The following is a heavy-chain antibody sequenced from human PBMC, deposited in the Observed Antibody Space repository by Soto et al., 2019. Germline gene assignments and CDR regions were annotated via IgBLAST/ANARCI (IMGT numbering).Heavy chain of an antibody. CDR3: ARGRRPNYDILTFSEEYYYMDV. CDR2: INHSGST. Sequence: SETLSLTCAVYGGSFSGYYWSWIRQPPGKGLEWIGEINHSGSTNYNPSLKSRVTISVDTSKNQFSLKLSSVTAADTAVYYCARGRRPNYDILTFSEEYYYMDVWGKGTTVTVSS. CDR1: GGSFSGYY. D-gene: IGHD3-9*01. J-gene: IGHJ6*03. V-gene: IGHV4-34*01.